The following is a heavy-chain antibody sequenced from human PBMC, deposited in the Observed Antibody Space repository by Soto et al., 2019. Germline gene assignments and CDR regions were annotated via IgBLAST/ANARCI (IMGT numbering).Heavy chain of an antibody. J-gene: IGHJ5*02. CDR1: GGSISSSDFY. Sequence: QLQLQESGPGLVKPSETLSLTCTVSGGSISSSDFYWGWLRQPPGKGLDFIGSMYYSGTTYYNPSLKNRITISVDMCKNQFSLKLISVTAADTAVYYCAVVDSTGNWFDPWGQGALVTVSS. CDR2: MYYSGTT. D-gene: IGHD3-22*01. V-gene: IGHV4-39*01. CDR3: AVVDSTGNWFDP.